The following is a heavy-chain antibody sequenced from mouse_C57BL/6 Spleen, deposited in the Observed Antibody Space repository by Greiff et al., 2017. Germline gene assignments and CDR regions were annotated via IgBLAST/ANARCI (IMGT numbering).Heavy chain of an antibody. CDR1: GYTFTSYW. Sequence: VQLQQPGAELVKPGASVKLSCKASGYTFTSYWMHWVKQRPGQGLEWIGMIHPNSGSTNYNEKFKSKATLTVDTSSSSAYMQLSSLASEDSAVYYCTIHCAYGNSGNYFDYWGQGTTLTVSS. J-gene: IGHJ2*01. CDR2: IHPNSGST. D-gene: IGHD1-1*01. CDR3: TIHCAYGNSGNYFDY. V-gene: IGHV1-64*01.